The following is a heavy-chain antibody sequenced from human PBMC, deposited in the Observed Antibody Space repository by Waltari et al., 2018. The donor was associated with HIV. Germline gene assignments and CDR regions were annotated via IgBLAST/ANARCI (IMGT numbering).Heavy chain of an antibody. J-gene: IGHJ5*02. CDR3: ARAAAGGNWFDP. D-gene: IGHD1-26*01. V-gene: IGHV1-2*02. CDR2: INPNSGGT. CDR1: GYTFTGYY. Sequence: QVQLVQSGAEVKKPGASVKVSCKASGYTFTGYYMHWVRQAPGQGLAWMGLINPNSGGTNYAQKFQGRVTMTRDTSISTAYMELSRLRSYDTAVYYCARAAAGGNWFDPWGQGTLVTVSS.